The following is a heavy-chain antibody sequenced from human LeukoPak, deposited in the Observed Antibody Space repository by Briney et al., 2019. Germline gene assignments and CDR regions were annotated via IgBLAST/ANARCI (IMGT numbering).Heavy chain of an antibody. CDR3: ARTYSSSSFFDY. CDR1: GYSISSGYY. CDR2: IYHSGST. Sequence: PSETLSLTCAVSGYSISSGYYWGWIRQPPGKGLEWIGSIYHSGSTYYNPSLKSRVTISVDTSKNQFSLKLSSVTAADTAVYYCARTYSSSSFFDYWGQRTLVTVSS. J-gene: IGHJ4*02. D-gene: IGHD6-6*01. V-gene: IGHV4-38-2*01.